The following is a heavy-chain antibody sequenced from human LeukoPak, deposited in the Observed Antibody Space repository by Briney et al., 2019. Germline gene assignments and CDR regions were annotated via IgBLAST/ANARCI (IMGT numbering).Heavy chain of an antibody. V-gene: IGHV3-7*01. CDR2: IKYDGTVK. J-gene: IGHJ4*02. CDR3: ARDPGSSSFDY. CDR1: GFNFRTSW. D-gene: IGHD6-13*01. Sequence: PGGSLRLSCTASGFNFRTSWMSWVRQSPGKGLEFLANIKYDGTVKNYVDSVKGRFTISRDNPKNSLYLQMDSLRAEDTAVYYCARDPGSSSFDYWGQGALVTVSS.